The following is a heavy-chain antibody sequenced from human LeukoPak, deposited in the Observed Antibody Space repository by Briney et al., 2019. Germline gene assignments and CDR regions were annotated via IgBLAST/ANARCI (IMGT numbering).Heavy chain of an antibody. D-gene: IGHD4-17*01. J-gene: IGHJ4*02. CDR2: INPNSGGT. CDR3: ARDGDYGDYEFDY. CDR1: GYTFTGYY. Sequence: ASVKVSCKASGYTFTGYYMHWVRQAPGQGLEWMGWINPNSGGTNYAQKFQGRVTMTRDTSISTAYMELSRLRSDDTAVYYCARDGDYGDYEFDYWGQGTLVTVSS. V-gene: IGHV1-2*02.